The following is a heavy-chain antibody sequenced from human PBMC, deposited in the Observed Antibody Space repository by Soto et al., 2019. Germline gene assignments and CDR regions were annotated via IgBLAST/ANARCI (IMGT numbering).Heavy chain of an antibody. V-gene: IGHV4-4*07. Sequence: QVQLQESGPGLVKPSETLSLTCSVSGGSISTYHWTWIRQPAGKGLEWIGRIYSSGRTNYNPSLKSRITMSIETSKNPFPLTRRSVTAADSAMYYWGRALAEGSGYTDHWGQGTQVTVSS. CDR2: IYSSGRT. J-gene: IGHJ4*02. CDR1: GGSISTYH. CDR3: GRALAEGSGYTDH. D-gene: IGHD5-12*01.